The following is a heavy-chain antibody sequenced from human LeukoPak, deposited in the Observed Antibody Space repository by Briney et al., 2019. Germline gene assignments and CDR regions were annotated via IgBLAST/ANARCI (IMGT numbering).Heavy chain of an antibody. CDR1: GFTFSDYY. V-gene: IGHV3-11*04. CDR2: ISSGGRTI. CDR3: ARDEATMVRGHDY. J-gene: IGHJ4*02. D-gene: IGHD3-10*01. Sequence: PGGSLRLSCAASGFTFSDYYMSWIRQAPGKGLEWVSYISSGGRTIYYADSVKGRFTMSRDNAKNSLYLQMNSLRADDTAVYYCARDEATMVRGHDYWGQGTLVTVSS.